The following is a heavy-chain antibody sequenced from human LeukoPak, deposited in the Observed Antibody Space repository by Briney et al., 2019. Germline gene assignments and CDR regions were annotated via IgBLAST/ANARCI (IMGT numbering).Heavy chain of an antibody. CDR3: ARVKGDSSGYVPFDY. D-gene: IGHD3-22*01. J-gene: IGHJ4*02. CDR1: GGSISSYY. Sequence: SETLSLTCTVSGGSISSYYWSWIRQPPGKGLEWIGHIYYSGSTNYNPSLKSRVTISVDTPKNQFSLKLNSVTAADTAVYYCARVKGDSSGYVPFDYWGQGTLVAVSS. V-gene: IGHV4-59*08. CDR2: IYYSGST.